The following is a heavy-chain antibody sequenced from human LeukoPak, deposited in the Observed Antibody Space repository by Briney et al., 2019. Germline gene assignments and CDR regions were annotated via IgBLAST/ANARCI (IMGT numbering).Heavy chain of an antibody. CDR1: GYSFTSYG. CDR2: MNPNSGNT. Sequence: ASVKVSCKASGYSFTSYGINWVRQATGQGLEWMGWMNPNSGNTGYAQKFQGRVTITRNTSISTAYMELSSLRSEDTAVYYCARTVTTHPIYYYYMDVWGKGTTGTVSS. D-gene: IGHD4-17*01. J-gene: IGHJ6*03. V-gene: IGHV1-8*01. CDR3: ARTVTTHPIYYYYMDV.